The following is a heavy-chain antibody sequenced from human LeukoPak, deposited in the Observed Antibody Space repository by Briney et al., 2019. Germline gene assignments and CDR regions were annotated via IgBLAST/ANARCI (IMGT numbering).Heavy chain of an antibody. J-gene: IGHJ3*02. Sequence: ASVKVSCKASGYTFTSYGISWVRQAPGQGLEWMGWISAYNGNTNYAQKLQGRVTMTEDTSTDTAYMELSSLRSEDTAVYYCANFWSVDAFDIWGQGTMVTVSS. CDR2: ISAYNGNT. CDR3: ANFWSVDAFDI. V-gene: IGHV1-18*01. D-gene: IGHD3-3*01. CDR1: GYTFTSYG.